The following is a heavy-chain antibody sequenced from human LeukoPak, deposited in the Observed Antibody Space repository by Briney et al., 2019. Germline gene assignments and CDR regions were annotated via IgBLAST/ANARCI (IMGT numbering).Heavy chain of an antibody. Sequence: SETLSLTCTVSGYSIRSGYQWGWIRQPPGKGLEWIGSINYSGRTYDNPSLKSRVTMSIDTSKNQFSLNVRSVTAADTAHYYCARAEINDYNRYWGQGILVIVFS. CDR2: INYSGRT. J-gene: IGHJ4*02. V-gene: IGHV4-38-2*02. CDR3: ARAEINDYNRY. D-gene: IGHD5-24*01. CDR1: GYSIRSGYQ.